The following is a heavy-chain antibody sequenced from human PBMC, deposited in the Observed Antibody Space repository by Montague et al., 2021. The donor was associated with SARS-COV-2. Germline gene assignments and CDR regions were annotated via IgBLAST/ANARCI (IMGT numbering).Heavy chain of an antibody. CDR2: IYYSGST. CDR3: ARGLSRYSSGKTPFLHSEMDV. CDR1: GGSISSYY. J-gene: IGHJ6*02. Sequence: SETLSLTCTVSGGSISSYYWGWIRQPPGKGLEWIGYIYYSGSTNYNPSLKSRVTISVDTSKNQFSPKLSSVTAADTAVYYCARGLSRYSSGKTPFLHSEMDVWGQGTTVTVSS. V-gene: IGHV4-59*01. D-gene: IGHD6-19*01.